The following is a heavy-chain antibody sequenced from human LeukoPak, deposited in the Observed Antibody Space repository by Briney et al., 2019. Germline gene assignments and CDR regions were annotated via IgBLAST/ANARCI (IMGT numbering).Heavy chain of an antibody. V-gene: IGHV4-39*01. Sequence: PSETLSLTCTVSGDSISSTSYYWGWIRQPPGKGLEWIASIYSSGSTYYSPSLKSRVTIFVDTSKNQVSLKMSSVTAADTAVYYCARRLVVDGNYFDYWGQGTLVTVSS. CDR1: GDSISSTSYY. CDR2: IYSSGST. CDR3: ARRLVVDGNYFDY. J-gene: IGHJ4*02. D-gene: IGHD2-15*01.